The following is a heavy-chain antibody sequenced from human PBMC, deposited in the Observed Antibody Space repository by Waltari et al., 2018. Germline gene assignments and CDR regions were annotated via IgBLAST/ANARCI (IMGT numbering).Heavy chain of an antibody. Sequence: QVQLVQSGAEVKKPGASVKVSCKASGYTFTSYAMHWVRQAPGQRLERMGWINAGNGNTKYSQKFQGRVTITRDTSASTAYMELSSLRSEDTAVYYCARARAIQRIAAAGTADYWGQGTLVTVSS. J-gene: IGHJ4*02. CDR1: GYTFTSYA. CDR3: ARARAIQRIAAAGTADY. CDR2: INAGNGNT. V-gene: IGHV1-3*01. D-gene: IGHD6-13*01.